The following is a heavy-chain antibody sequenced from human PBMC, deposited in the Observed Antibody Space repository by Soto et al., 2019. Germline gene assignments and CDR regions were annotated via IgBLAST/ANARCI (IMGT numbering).Heavy chain of an antibody. CDR1: GGSISSSSYY. CDR3: ARHPLDQSDSYYFDY. Sequence: QLQLQESGPGLVKPSETLSLTCTVSGGSISSSSYYWGWIRQPPGKGLEWIGSIYYSGSTYYNPSLKSRVTISVDTSKNQFSLKLSSVTAADTAVYYCARHPLDQSDSYYFDYWGQGTLVTVSS. V-gene: IGHV4-39*01. D-gene: IGHD2-2*03. CDR2: IYYSGST. J-gene: IGHJ4*02.